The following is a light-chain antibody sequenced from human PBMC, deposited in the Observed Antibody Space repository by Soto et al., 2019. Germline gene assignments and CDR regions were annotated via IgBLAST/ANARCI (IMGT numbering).Light chain of an antibody. CDR2: GAS. CDR3: QQSNNWLT. Sequence: EIVMTQSPATLSVSPGERATLSCRASQSVSSNLAWYQQKPGQAPRLLIYGASTRATGIPARFSGSGSGTEFTLTISSLHSEDFAAYYCQQSNNWLTFGGGTKV. J-gene: IGKJ4*01. CDR1: QSVSSN. V-gene: IGKV3-15*01.